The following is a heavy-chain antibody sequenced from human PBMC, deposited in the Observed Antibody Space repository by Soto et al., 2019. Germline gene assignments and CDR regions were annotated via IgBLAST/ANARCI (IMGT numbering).Heavy chain of an antibody. J-gene: IGHJ3*01. Sequence: PRLSCAASGFTLSSHGIHWVRQAPGKGLEWVAVISYDGSHKYYADSVKGRITISRDTSNNTVYVQINSLRPEDTAVYYCAKETGTGAFDVWGQGTVVTVSS. CDR3: AKETGTGAFDV. V-gene: IGHV3-30*18. CDR1: GFTLSSHG. D-gene: IGHD6-13*01. CDR2: ISYDGSHK.